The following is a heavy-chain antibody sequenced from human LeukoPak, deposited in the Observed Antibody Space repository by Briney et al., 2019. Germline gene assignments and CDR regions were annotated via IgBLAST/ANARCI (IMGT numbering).Heavy chain of an antibody. Sequence: GGSLRLSCAASGFTLSTYDMHWVRQATGKGLEWVSGINSAGNTYYPGSVKGRFTISREDAKNSFYLQMNSLRAGDTAVYYCARGDRSGGSCSSMDVWGQGTTVTVPS. CDR1: GFTLSTYD. V-gene: IGHV3-13*04. CDR3: ARGDRSGGSCSSMDV. D-gene: IGHD2-15*01. CDR2: INSAGNT. J-gene: IGHJ6*02.